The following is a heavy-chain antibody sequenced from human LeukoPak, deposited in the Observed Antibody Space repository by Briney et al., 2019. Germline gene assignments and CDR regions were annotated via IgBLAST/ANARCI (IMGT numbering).Heavy chain of an antibody. CDR3: VREGEGPLSKDFDY. V-gene: IGHV1-2*02. J-gene: IGHJ4*02. CDR1: GFTFTNHY. CDR2: IGPHSTFT. D-gene: IGHD2/OR15-2a*01. Sequence: ASVTVSFKCSGFTFTNHYIHWVRQGPGQGREWMGYIGPHSTFTSSPQEFQGSVTMTRDASMSTAYMELTRLTSDDTAVYYCVREGEGPLSKDFDYWGQGTLVTVSS.